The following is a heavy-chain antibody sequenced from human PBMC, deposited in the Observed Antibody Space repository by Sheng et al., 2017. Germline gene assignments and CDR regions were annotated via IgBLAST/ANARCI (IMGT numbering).Heavy chain of an antibody. CDR2: ISYDGSNK. CDR1: GFTFSSYG. V-gene: IGHV3-30*18. D-gene: IGHD1-26*01. J-gene: IGHJ4*02. Sequence: QVQLVESGGGVVQPGRSLRLSCAASGFTFSSYGMHWVRQAPDKGLEWVAVISYDGSNKYYADSVKGRFTISRDNSKNTLYLQMNSLRAEDTAVYYCAKDFSATIPDYWGQGILVTVSS. CDR3: AKDFSATIPDY.